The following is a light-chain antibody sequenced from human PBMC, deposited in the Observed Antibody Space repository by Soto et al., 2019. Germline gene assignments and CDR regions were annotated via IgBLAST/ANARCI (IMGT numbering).Light chain of an antibody. J-gene: IGLJ2*01. CDR3: TSWTTSTTMR. V-gene: IGLV2-14*03. CDR2: DVN. Sequence: QSALTQPASVSGSPGQSITISCTGTSSDIGAYNFDSWYQQHPGKAPKLMLYDVNIRPSGVSNRFSGSKSGNTASLTISGLQAEDEADYYCTSWTTSTTMRFGGGTKLTVL. CDR1: SSDIGAYNF.